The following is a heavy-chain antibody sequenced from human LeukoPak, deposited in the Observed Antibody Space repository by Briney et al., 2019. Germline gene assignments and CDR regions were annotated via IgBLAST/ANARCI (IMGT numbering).Heavy chain of an antibody. Sequence: SETLSLTCAVYGGSFSGYYWSWIRQPPGKGLEWIGEINHSGSTNYNPSLKSRVTISVDTSKNRFSLKLSSVTAADTAVYYCARGRWLQIPFDYWGQGTLVTVSS. CDR1: GGSFSGYY. V-gene: IGHV4-34*01. D-gene: IGHD5-24*01. J-gene: IGHJ4*02. CDR2: INHSGST. CDR3: ARGRWLQIPFDY.